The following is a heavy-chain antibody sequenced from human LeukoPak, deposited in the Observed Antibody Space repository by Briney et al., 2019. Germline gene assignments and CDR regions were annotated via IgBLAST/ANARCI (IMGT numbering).Heavy chain of an antibody. CDR2: IYYSGST. Sequence: SETLSLTCSVSGGSFSSSSYYWGWIRQSPGRGLEWLGSIYYSGSTYYNPSLQSRVTISVDTSKNQFSLKLTSVTAADTAVYYCARVAVVVADPFDYWSQGTLVTVSA. CDR1: GGSFSSSSYY. CDR3: ARVAVVVADPFDY. J-gene: IGHJ4*02. V-gene: IGHV4-39*07. D-gene: IGHD6-19*01.